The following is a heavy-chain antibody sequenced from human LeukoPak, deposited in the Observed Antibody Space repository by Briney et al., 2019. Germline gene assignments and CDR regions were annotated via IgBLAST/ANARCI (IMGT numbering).Heavy chain of an antibody. CDR3: ARRYYYDSSGYYRIYYYYGMDV. CDR1: GGSFGGYY. Sequence: SETLSLTCAVYGGSFGGYYWSWIRQPPGKGLEWIGEINHSGSTNYNPSLKSRVTISVDTSKNQFSLKLSSVTAADTAVYYCARRYYYDSSGYYRIYYYYGMDVWGQGTTVTVSS. V-gene: IGHV4-34*01. CDR2: INHSGST. J-gene: IGHJ6*02. D-gene: IGHD3-22*01.